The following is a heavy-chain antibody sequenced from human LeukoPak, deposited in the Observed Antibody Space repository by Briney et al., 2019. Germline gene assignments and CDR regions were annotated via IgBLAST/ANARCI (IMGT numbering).Heavy chain of an antibody. V-gene: IGHV1-69*04. Sequence: SVKVSCKASGGTFSSYAISWVRQVPGQGLEWMGRIIPIFGIANYAQKFQGRVTITADKSTSTAYMELSSLRSEDTAVYYCARDQDGDDSSGYYGEPYYFDYWGQGTLVTVSS. J-gene: IGHJ4*02. CDR2: IIPIFGIA. CDR1: GGTFSSYA. CDR3: ARDQDGDDSSGYYGEPYYFDY. D-gene: IGHD3-22*01.